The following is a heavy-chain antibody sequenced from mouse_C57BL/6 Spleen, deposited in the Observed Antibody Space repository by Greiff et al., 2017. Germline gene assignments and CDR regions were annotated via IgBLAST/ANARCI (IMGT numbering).Heavy chain of an antibody. V-gene: IGHV5-17*01. CDR1: GFTFSDYG. J-gene: IGHJ2*01. D-gene: IGHD1-1*01. CDR3: ARSYYGSSSFDY. CDR2: ISSGSSTI. Sequence: EVQLQASGGGLVKPGGSLKLSCAASGFTFSDYGMHWVRQAPEKGLEWVAYISSGSSTIYYADTVQGRFTISRDNAKITLFLQMPSLRSEDTAMYYCARSYYGSSSFDYWGQGTTLTVSA.